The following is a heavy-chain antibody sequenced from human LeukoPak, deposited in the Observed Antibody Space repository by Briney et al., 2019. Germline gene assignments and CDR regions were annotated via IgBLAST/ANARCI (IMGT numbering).Heavy chain of an antibody. V-gene: IGHV1-8*01. Sequence: ASVKVSCKASGYTFTSYDINWVRQATGQGLEWMGWMNPNSGNTGYAQKFQGRVTMTRNTSISTAYMELSSLRSEDTAVYYWARGTFGELLLDYWGQGTLVTVSS. CDR3: ARGTFGELLLDY. D-gene: IGHD3-10*01. CDR2: MNPNSGNT. J-gene: IGHJ4*02. CDR1: GYTFTSYD.